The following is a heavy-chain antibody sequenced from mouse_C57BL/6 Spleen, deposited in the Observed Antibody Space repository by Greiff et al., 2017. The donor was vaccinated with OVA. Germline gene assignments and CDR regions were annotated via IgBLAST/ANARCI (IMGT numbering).Heavy chain of an antibody. V-gene: IGHV3-6*01. CDR2: ISYDGSN. CDR1: GYSITSGYY. CDR3: ARGNYGYDFDY. D-gene: IGHD2-2*01. Sequence: ESGPGLVKPSQSLSLTCSVTGYSITSGYYWNWIRQFPGNKLEWMGYISYDGSNNYNPSLKNRISITRDTSKNQFFLKLNSVTTEDTATYYCARGNYGYDFDYWGQGTTLTVSS. J-gene: IGHJ2*01.